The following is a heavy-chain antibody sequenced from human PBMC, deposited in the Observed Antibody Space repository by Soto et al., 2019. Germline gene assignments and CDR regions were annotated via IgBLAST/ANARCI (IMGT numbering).Heavy chain of an antibody. V-gene: IGHV1-69*13. CDR2: IIPIFGTA. CDR3: ARDRYSSSTNYYNGMDV. D-gene: IGHD6-13*01. J-gene: IGHJ6*02. Sequence: SVKVSCKASGGTFSSYAISWVRQAPGQGLEWMGGIIPIFGTANYAQKFQGRVTITADESTSTAYMELSSLRSEDTAVYYCARDRYSSSTNYYNGMDVWGQGTTVTVSS. CDR1: GGTFSSYA.